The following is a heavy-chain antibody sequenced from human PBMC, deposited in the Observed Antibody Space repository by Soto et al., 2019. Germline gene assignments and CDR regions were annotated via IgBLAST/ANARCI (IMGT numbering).Heavy chain of an antibody. CDR3: VGRCVTHREGYYFDY. D-gene: IGHD2-8*01. Sequence: ASVKVSCKVSGYTLTELSMHWVRQAPGKGLEWMGGFDPEDGETIYAQKFPGRVTMTEDTSTDTAYMELSSLRSEDTAVYYCVGRCVTHREGYYFDYWGQGTLVTVSS. J-gene: IGHJ4*02. CDR2: FDPEDGET. CDR1: GYTLTELS. V-gene: IGHV1-24*01.